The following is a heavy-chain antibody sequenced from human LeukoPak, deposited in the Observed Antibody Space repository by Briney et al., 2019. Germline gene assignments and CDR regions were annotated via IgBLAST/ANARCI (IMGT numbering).Heavy chain of an antibody. V-gene: IGHV4-59*01. J-gene: IGHJ6*03. Sequence: SETLSLTCTVSGGSISSYYWSWIRQPPGKGLEWIGYIYYSGSTNYNPSLKSRVTISVDTSKNQFSLKLSSVTAADTAVYYCARGPEASSSWWTARYYYYMDVWGKGTTVTVSS. CDR2: IYYSGST. D-gene: IGHD6-13*01. CDR3: ARGPEASSSWWTARYYYYMDV. CDR1: GGSISSYY.